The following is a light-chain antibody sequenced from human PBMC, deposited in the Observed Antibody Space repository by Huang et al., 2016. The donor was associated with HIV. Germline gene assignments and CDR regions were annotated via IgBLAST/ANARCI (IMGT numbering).Light chain of an antibody. CDR3: QQRSKWPLT. CDR2: DAS. V-gene: IGKV3-11*01. J-gene: IGKJ4*01. CDR1: QSIGTY. Sequence: EIVLTQSPVTLSLSPGNRATLSCRDSQSIGTYLAWYQQKSGQAPRLLIYDASNSAAGIPTRFSGSGSETDFTLTIDRLDPDDFATYHCQQRSKWPLTFGGGTKVEMK.